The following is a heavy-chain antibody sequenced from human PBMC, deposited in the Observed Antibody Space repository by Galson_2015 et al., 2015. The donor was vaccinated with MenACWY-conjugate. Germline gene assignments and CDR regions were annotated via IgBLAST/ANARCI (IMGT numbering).Heavy chain of an antibody. CDR2: ISSSGSTM. CDR3: ARDLYGDYAIEY. V-gene: IGHV3-48*03. J-gene: IGHJ4*02. CDR1: GFTFSSYD. Sequence: SLRLSCAASGFTFSSYDMSWVRQAPGKGLEWVSYISSSGSTMYYADSVKGRFTISRDNAKNSLYLQMNSLRAEDTAVYYCARDLYGDYAIEYWGQGTPVTVYS. D-gene: IGHD4-17*01.